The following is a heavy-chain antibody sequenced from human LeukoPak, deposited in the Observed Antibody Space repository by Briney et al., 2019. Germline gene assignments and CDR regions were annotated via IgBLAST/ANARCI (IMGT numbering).Heavy chain of an antibody. V-gene: IGHV3-30*18. Sequence: PGGSLRLSCAASGFTFSSYGMHWVRQAPGKGLEWVAVISYDGSNKYYADSVKGRFTISRDNSKNTLYLQMNSLRAEDTAVYYCAKDLFGYYGSGSYYKPRTGGFDYWGQGTLVTVSS. CDR1: GFTFSSYG. CDR2: ISYDGSNK. J-gene: IGHJ4*02. D-gene: IGHD3-10*01. CDR3: AKDLFGYYGSGSYYKPRTGGFDY.